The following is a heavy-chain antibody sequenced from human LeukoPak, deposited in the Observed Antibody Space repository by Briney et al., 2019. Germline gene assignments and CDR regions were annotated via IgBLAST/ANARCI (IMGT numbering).Heavy chain of an antibody. D-gene: IGHD3-22*01. CDR2: IYHSGTT. CDR1: GDSVSSGAYS. V-gene: IGHV4-30-2*01. CDR3: ARTEDVLRSRGSGAFDI. J-gene: IGHJ3*02. Sequence: SETLSLTCAVSGDSVSSGAYSGSWIRQPPGKGLEWIGCIYHSGTTYYTPSLKSRVAISVDRSKNQFSLKLTSVTAADAAVYYCARTEDVLRSRGSGAFDIWGQGTMVAVSS.